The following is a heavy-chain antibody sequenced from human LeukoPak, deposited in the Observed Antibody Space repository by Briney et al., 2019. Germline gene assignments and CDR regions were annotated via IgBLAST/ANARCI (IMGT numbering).Heavy chain of an antibody. D-gene: IGHD2-15*01. CDR2: IYYSGST. CDR3: ARGAGTVVVAAHNWFDP. J-gene: IGHJ5*02. V-gene: IGHV4-39*07. CDR1: GGSISSSSYY. Sequence: SETLSLTCTVSGGSISSSSYYWGWIRQPPGKGLEWIGSIYYSGSTYYNPSLKSRVTISVDTSKNQFSLKLSSVTAADTAVYYYARGAGTVVVAAHNWFDPWGQGTLVTVSS.